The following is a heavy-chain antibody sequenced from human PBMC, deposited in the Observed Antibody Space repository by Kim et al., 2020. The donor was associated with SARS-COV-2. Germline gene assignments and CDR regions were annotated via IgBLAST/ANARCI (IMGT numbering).Heavy chain of an antibody. D-gene: IGHD3-10*01. CDR2: IYYSGST. J-gene: IGHJ3*02. CDR1: GGSISSYY. V-gene: IGHV4-59*13. CDR3: ARDGADRGALDAFDI. Sequence: SETLSLTCTVSGGSISSYYWSWIRQPPGKGLEWIGYIYYSGSTNYNPSLKSRVTISVDTSKNQFSLKLSSVTAADTAVYYCARDGADRGALDAFDIWGQGTMVTVSS.